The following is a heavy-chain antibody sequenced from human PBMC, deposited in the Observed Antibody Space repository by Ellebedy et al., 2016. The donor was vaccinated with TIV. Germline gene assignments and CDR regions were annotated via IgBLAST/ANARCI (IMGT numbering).Heavy chain of an antibody. V-gene: IGHV3-23*01. D-gene: IGHD4-17*01. CDR1: GFTFTRYA. CDR3: AKVSVTFDY. J-gene: IGHJ4*02. CDR2: ISGSRGRT. Sequence: PGGSLRLSCAASGFTFTRYAMSWVRQAPGKGLEWVSTISGSRGRTFYADSVRGRFTISRDNSKNTLFLQMNSLRAEDTAVYYCAKVSVTFDYWGQGTLVTVSS.